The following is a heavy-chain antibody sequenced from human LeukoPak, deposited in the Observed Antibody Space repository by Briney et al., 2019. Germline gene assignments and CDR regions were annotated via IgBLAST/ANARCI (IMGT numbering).Heavy chain of an antibody. D-gene: IGHD1-26*01. CDR3: ARLLSGSYLQFDY. CDR1: GGSVSSGSYY. CDR2: IYYSGST. J-gene: IGHJ4*02. Sequence: SETLSLTCTVSGGSVSSGSYYWSWIRQPPGKGLEWIGYIYYSGSTNYNPSLKSRVTISVDTSKNQFSLKLTSVTAADTAVYYCARLLSGSYLQFDYWGQGTLVTVSS. V-gene: IGHV4-61*01.